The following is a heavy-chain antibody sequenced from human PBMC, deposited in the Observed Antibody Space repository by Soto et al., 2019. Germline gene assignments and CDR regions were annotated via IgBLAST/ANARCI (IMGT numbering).Heavy chain of an antibody. D-gene: IGHD3-3*01. J-gene: IGHJ6*03. CDR1: GGSISSSSYY. CDR3: ARHSGPGGGAYYDFWSGYYPDYYYYMDV. Sequence: SETLSLTCTVSGGSISSSSYYWGWIRQPPGKGLEWIGSIYYSGSTYYNPSLKSRVTISVDTSKNQFSLKLSSVTAADTAVYYCARHSGPGGGAYYDFWSGYYPDYYYYMDVWGKGTTVTVSS. V-gene: IGHV4-39*01. CDR2: IYYSGST.